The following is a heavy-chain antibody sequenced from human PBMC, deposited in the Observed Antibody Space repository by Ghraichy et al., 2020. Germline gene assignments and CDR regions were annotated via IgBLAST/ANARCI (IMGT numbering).Heavy chain of an antibody. CDR2: ISYDGSNK. J-gene: IGHJ4*02. CDR3: AKDAVDTAMFYYFDY. Sequence: LSLTCAASGFTFSSYGMHWVRQAPGKRLEWVAVISYDGSNKYYADSVKGRFTISRDNSKNTLYLQMNSLRAEDTAVYYCAKDAVDTAMFYYFDYWGQGTLVTVSS. V-gene: IGHV3-30*18. CDR1: GFTFSSYG. D-gene: IGHD5-18*01.